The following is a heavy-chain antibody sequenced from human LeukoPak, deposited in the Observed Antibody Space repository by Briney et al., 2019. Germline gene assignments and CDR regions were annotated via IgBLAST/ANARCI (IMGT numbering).Heavy chain of an antibody. J-gene: IGHJ5*02. CDR2: IYYSGST. CDR1: GGSISSYY. D-gene: IGHD2-15*01. CDR3: ARVLGYCSGGSCYSSWFDP. V-gene: IGHV4-59*01. Sequence: SETLSLTCTVSGGSISSYYWSWIRQPPGKGLEWIGYIYYSGSTNYNPSLKSRVTISVDTSKSQFSLKLSSVTAADTAVYYCARVLGYCSGGSCYSSWFDPWGQGTLVTVSS.